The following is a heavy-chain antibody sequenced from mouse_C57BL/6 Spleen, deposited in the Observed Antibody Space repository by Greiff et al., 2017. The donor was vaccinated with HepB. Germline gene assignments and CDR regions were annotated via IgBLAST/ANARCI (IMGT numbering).Heavy chain of an antibody. J-gene: IGHJ2*01. CDR3: AREEGYDYYCDY. D-gene: IGHD2-4*01. CDR1: GYTFTDYN. Sequence: EVQLQQSGPELVKPGASVKIPCKASGYTFTDYNMDWVKQSHGKSLEWIGDINPNNGGTNYNQKFKGKATLTVDKSSSTAYMELRSLTSEDTAVYYCAREEGYDYYCDYWGQGTTLTVSS. V-gene: IGHV1-18*01. CDR2: INPNNGGT.